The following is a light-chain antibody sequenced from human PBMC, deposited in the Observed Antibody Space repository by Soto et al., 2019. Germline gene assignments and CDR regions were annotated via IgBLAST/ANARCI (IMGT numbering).Light chain of an antibody. Sequence: RVLTQSPGTLSLSPGERATLSCRASQSVSSSYLAWYQQKPGQAPRLLIYGASSRATGIPDRFSGSGSGTDFTLTISRLEPEDFAVYYCQQYGSSPPVTFGPGTKVDIK. CDR3: QQYGSSPPVT. J-gene: IGKJ3*01. CDR2: GAS. V-gene: IGKV3-20*01. CDR1: QSVSSSY.